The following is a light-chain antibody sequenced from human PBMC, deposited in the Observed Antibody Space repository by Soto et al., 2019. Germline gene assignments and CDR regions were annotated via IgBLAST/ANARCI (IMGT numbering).Light chain of an antibody. CDR2: KAS. CDR3: QQYHNYWT. J-gene: IGKJ1*01. Sequence: DIQMTQAPSTLSASVGDRFTITCRTSQTINTWLAWYQQKPGEAPKLLIYKASSLESGVPSRFSGSGSGTEFTLTISSLQPDDFATYYCQQYHNYWTFGQGTKVDIK. V-gene: IGKV1-5*03. CDR1: QTINTW.